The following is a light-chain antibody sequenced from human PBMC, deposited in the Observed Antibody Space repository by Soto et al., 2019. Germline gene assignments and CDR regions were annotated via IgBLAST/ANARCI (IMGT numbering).Light chain of an antibody. V-gene: IGKV1-39*01. CDR3: QQTYSAPPL. CDR1: QRIGTN. J-gene: IGKJ1*01. Sequence: DIQMTQSPSSLSASIGDRVTLTCRASQRIGTNLNWYQQRPGKAPKLLIYAVSSRQSGVSSRFSGSGSGTDFTLSINSLQREDFATYYCQQTYSAPPLFGQGTKVDIK. CDR2: AVS.